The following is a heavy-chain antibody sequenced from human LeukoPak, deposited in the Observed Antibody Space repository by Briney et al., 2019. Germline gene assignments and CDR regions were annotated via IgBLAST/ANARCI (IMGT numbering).Heavy chain of an antibody. Sequence: GGSLRLSCAASGFTVSSNYMSWVRQAPGKGLEWVSSISSSSSYIYYADSVKGRFTISRDNAKNSLYLQMNSLRAEDTAVYYCARYSTFYGMDVWGQGTTVTVSS. CDR1: GFTVSSNY. CDR2: ISSSSSYI. J-gene: IGHJ6*02. CDR3: ARYSTFYGMDV. V-gene: IGHV3-21*01. D-gene: IGHD6-13*01.